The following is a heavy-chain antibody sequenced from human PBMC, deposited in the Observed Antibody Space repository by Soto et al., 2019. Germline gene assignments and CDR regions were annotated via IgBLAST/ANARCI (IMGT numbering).Heavy chain of an antibody. CDR3: ARCIQQDYYYGMDV. V-gene: IGHV1-18*01. CDR1: GYTFYSHS. CDR2: ISSDNGNT. J-gene: IGHJ6*02. D-gene: IGHD5-18*01. Sequence: QAQLVQSGAEVKKPGASVKVSCKASGYTFYSHSISWVRQAPGQGLEWMGRISSDNGNTRYEQKFRGRVTMTTDTSTSTVYMELRNLRSDDTAVYYCARCIQQDYYYGMDVWGQGTTVTVSS.